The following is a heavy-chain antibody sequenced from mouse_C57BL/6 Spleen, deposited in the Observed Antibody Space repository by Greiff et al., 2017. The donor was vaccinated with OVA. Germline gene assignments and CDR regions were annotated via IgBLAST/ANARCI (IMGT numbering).Heavy chain of an antibody. J-gene: IGHJ3*01. D-gene: IGHD1-1*01. Sequence: EVKLLESGGGLVKPGGSLKLSCAASGFTFSDYGMHWVRQAPEKGLEWVAYISSGSSTINYADTVKGRFTISRDNAKNTLFLQMTSLRSEDTAMYYCAREGDYGSSWFAYWGQGTLVTVSA. CDR3: AREGDYGSSWFAY. CDR1: GFTFSDYG. CDR2: ISSGSSTI. V-gene: IGHV5-17*01.